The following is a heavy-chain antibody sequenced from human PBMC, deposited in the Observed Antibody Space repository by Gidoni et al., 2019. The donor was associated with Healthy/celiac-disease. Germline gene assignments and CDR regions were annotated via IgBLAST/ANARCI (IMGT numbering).Heavy chain of an antibody. J-gene: IGHJ6*02. Sequence: QVQLQQWGAGLLKPSETLSLTCAVYGGSFSGYYWGWIRQPPGKGLEWIGEINHSGSTNYNPSLKSRVTISVDTSKNQFSLKLSSVTAADTAVYYCARQQGVSGDYGMDVWGQGTTVTVSS. D-gene: IGHD3-3*01. CDR2: INHSGST. CDR3: ARQQGVSGDYGMDV. V-gene: IGHV4-34*01. CDR1: GGSFSGYY.